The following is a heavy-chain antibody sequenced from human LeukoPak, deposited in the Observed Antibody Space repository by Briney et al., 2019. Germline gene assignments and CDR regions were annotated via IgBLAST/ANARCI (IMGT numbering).Heavy chain of an antibody. D-gene: IGHD6-6*01. Sequence: NPGGSLRLSCAASGFTFSSYSMNWVRQAPGKGLEWVSSISSSSSYIYYADPVKGRFTISRDNAKNSLYLQKNSLRAEDTAVYYCARDRGPGSSGVDYWGQGTLVTVSS. CDR3: ARDRGPGSSGVDY. CDR2: ISSSSSYI. CDR1: GFTFSSYS. J-gene: IGHJ4*02. V-gene: IGHV3-21*01.